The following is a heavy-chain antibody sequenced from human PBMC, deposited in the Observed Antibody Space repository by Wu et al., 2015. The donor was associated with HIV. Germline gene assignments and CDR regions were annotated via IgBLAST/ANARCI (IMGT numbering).Heavy chain of an antibody. D-gene: IGHD3-22*01. Sequence: QVQLVQSGAEVKKPGSSVKVSCKASGGTFSTYPISWMRQAPGQGLEWMGGIIPIFGTVNYAQRFQGRVTITTDESTATVYMELSSLRSEDTAVYYCASITTDNPEIGWFDPWGQGTLVTVSS. V-gene: IGHV1-69*05. CDR3: ASITTDNPEIGWFDP. J-gene: IGHJ5*02. CDR2: IIPIFGTV. CDR1: GGTFSTYP.